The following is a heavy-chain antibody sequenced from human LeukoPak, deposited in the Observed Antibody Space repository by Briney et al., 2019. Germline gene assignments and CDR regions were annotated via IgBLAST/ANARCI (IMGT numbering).Heavy chain of an antibody. D-gene: IGHD6-19*01. CDR1: GGSTSSYY. CDR3: ASEPLDSSGWYGPPS. J-gene: IGHJ5*02. CDR2: IYYSGST. V-gene: IGHV4-59*01. Sequence: SETLSLTCTVSGGSTSSYYWSWIRQPPGKGLEWIGYIYYSGSTNYNPSLKSRVTISVDTSKNQFSLKLSSVTAADTAVYYCASEPLDSSGWYGPPSWGQGTLVTVSS.